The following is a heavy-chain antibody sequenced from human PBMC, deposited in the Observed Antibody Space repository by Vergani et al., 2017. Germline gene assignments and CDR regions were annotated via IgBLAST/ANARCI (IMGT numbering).Heavy chain of an antibody. CDR1: GFTFSGSA. J-gene: IGHJ3*02. V-gene: IGHV3-73*01. CDR2: IRSKANSYAT. CDR3: TRHSWFDAFDI. D-gene: IGHD3-10*01. Sequence: EVQLVESGGGLVQPGGSLKLSCAASGFTFSGSAMHWVRQASGKGLEWVGRIRSKANSYATAYAASVKGRFTISRDDSKNTAYLQMNSLKTEDTAVYYCTRHSWFDAFDIWGQGTMVTVSS.